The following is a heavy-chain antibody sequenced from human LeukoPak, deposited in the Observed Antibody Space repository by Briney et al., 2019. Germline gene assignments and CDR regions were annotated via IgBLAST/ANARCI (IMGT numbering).Heavy chain of an antibody. CDR1: GYRFTSYW. Sequence: GAALHISCQGSGYRFTSYWIGWVRPMPGRGREWMGIIYPGDSDTRYSPSFQGQVTISADKSISTAYLQWSSLKASDTAMYYCARQSDGESSYDFWSGYYHFDYWGQGTLVTVSS. V-gene: IGHV5-51*01. CDR2: IYPGDSDT. D-gene: IGHD3-3*01. J-gene: IGHJ4*02. CDR3: ARQSDGESSYDFWSGYYHFDY.